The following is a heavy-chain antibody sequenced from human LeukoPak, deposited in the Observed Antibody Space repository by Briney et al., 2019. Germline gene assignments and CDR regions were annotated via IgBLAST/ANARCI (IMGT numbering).Heavy chain of an antibody. V-gene: IGHV3-21*03. D-gene: IGHD3-9*01. J-gene: IGHJ3*01. CDR3: TRDIDDVLTGDDAFDV. CDR1: RFSFSDYD. CDR2: ITSSGSSM. Sequence: GKSLRLSCRASRFSFSDYDMHWVRQAPGKGLEWVSSITSSGSSMYYADSVKGRFTISRDNAESSVYLQMNSLRVDDTGLYYCTRDIDDVLTGDDAFDVWGQGTVVTVSS.